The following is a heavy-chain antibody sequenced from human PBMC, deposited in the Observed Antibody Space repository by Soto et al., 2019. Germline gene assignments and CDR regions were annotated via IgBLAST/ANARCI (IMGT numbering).Heavy chain of an antibody. J-gene: IGHJ4*02. CDR2: VIPILGIA. CDR1: GGTFSSYT. D-gene: IGHD2-15*01. V-gene: IGHV1-69*02. CDR3: ESGTHGYCSGGSCYPFDY. Sequence: QVQLVQSGAEVKKPGSSVKVSCKASGGTFSSYTISWVRQAPGQGLEWMGRVIPILGIANYAQKFQGRVTITADKSTSTAYMEMSSLRSDDMAVYYCESGTHGYCSGGSCYPFDYWGQGTLVTVSS.